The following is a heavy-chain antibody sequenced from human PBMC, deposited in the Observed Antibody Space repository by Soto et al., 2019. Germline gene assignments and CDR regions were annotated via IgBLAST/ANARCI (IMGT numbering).Heavy chain of an antibody. J-gene: IGHJ5*02. V-gene: IGHV5-51*01. CDR3: ARGNIAAAGTDWFDH. CDR1: GYSFTSYW. D-gene: IGHD6-13*01. CDR2: IYPGDSDT. Sequence: GESLKISCKGSGYSFTSYWIGWVRQMPGKGLEWMGIIYPGDSDTRYSPSFQGQVTISADKSISTAYLQWSSLKASDTAMYYCARGNIAAAGTDWFDHWGQGTLVTASS.